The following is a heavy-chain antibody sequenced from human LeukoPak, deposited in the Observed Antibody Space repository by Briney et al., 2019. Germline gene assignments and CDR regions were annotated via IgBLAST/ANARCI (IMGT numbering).Heavy chain of an antibody. CDR3: ARRRIDWLFDY. D-gene: IGHD3-9*01. V-gene: IGHV4-34*01. CDR1: GGSFTSNY. J-gene: IGHJ4*02. CDR2: INHSGNT. Sequence: PSETLSLTCAVYGGSFTSNYWSWIRQSPGKGLEWIGEINHSGNTYYNPSLKSRVTISIDTSKNQFSLKLSSVTAADTAVYFCARRRIDWLFDYWGQGTLVTVSS.